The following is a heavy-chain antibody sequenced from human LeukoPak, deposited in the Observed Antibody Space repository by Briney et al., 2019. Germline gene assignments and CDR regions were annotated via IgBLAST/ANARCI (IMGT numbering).Heavy chain of an antibody. CDR1: GFTFSSYS. CDR3: ARDSPRYCSSTRCYTDY. J-gene: IGHJ4*02. D-gene: IGHD2-2*02. V-gene: IGHV3-21*01. Sequence: GGSLRLSCAASGFTFSSYSMNWVRQAPGKGLEWVSSISSSSSYIYYADSVKGRFTISRDNAKNSLYLQMNSLRAEDTAVYYCARDSPRYCSSTRCYTDYWGQGTLVTVSS. CDR2: ISSSSSYI.